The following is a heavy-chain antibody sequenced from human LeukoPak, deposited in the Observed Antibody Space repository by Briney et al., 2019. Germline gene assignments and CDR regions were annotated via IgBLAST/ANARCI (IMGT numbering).Heavy chain of an antibody. J-gene: IGHJ4*02. V-gene: IGHV3-23*01. CDR1: GFTFHSHA. CDR3: AKSSYYDSSGFYREYYFDY. Sequence: QPGGSLRLSCVGSGFTFHSHAMSWVRQAPEKGLEFVSGIYENGGTTYYADSVKGRFSISRDNSKNTLYLQMDSLRGEDTAVYYCAKSSYYDSSGFYREYYFDYWGQGTLVPVSS. CDR2: IYENGGTT. D-gene: IGHD3-22*01.